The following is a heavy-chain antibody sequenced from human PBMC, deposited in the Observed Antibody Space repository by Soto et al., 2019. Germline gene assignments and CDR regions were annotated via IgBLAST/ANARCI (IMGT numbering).Heavy chain of an antibody. CDR2: INNDGSRI. CDR1: GFSFSSQW. Sequence: GGSLRLSCAASGFSFSSQWMYWVRQSPGKGPVWVSYINNDGSRIGYADSVKGRFTISRDNSKNTLYLQMNSLRAEDTAVYYCARPHPGSGSYYFDYWGQGTLVTVSS. CDR3: ARPHPGSGSYYFDY. V-gene: IGHV3-74*01. D-gene: IGHD3-10*01. J-gene: IGHJ4*02.